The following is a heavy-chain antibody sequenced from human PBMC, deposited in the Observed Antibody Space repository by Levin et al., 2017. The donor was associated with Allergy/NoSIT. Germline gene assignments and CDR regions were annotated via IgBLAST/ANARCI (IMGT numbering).Heavy chain of an antibody. J-gene: IGHJ6*03. D-gene: IGHD6-19*01. CDR2: IKQDGSEK. CDR1: GFTFSSYW. Sequence: GGSLRLSCAASGFTFSSYWMSWVRQAPGKGLEWVANIKQDGSEKYYVDSVKGRFTISRDNAKNSLYLQMNSLRAEDTAVYYCARMGNSSGWYVVWGNYDYYMDVCGKGTTVTVSS. CDR3: ARMGNSSGWYVVWGNYDYYMDV. V-gene: IGHV3-7*04.